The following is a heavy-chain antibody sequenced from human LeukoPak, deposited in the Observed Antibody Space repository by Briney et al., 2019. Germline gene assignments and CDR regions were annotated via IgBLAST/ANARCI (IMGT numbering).Heavy chain of an antibody. CDR2: IIPIFGTA. D-gene: IGHD5-24*01. J-gene: IGHJ5*02. V-gene: IGHV1-69*05. CDR1: GGTFSSYA. Sequence: SVKVSCKASGGTFSSYAISWVRQAPGQGLEWMGRIIPIFGTANYAQKFQGRITITTYESTSSAYMELSSLRSEDTAVYYCARGGDGYNTWFDPWGQGTLVTVSS. CDR3: ARGGDGYNTWFDP.